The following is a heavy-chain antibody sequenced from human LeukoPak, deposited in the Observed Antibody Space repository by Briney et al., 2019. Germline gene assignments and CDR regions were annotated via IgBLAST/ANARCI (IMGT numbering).Heavy chain of an antibody. V-gene: IGHV3-48*01. Sequence: PGGSLRLSCAASGFTVSNRFMSWVRQAPGKGLEWVSYISSSNLTLYYADSVKGRFTISRDNAKNSLYLQMNSLRAEDTAVYYCARGFFPYYDILSGQDWHDAFDIWGQGTVVTVSS. J-gene: IGHJ3*02. D-gene: IGHD3-9*01. CDR2: ISSSNLTL. CDR1: GFTVSNRF. CDR3: ARGFFPYYDILSGQDWHDAFDI.